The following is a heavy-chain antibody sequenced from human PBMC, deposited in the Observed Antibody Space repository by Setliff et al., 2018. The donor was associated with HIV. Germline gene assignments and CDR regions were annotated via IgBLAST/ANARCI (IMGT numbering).Heavy chain of an antibody. CDR2: INHSGST. V-gene: IGHV4-34*01. CDR3: ARGPAEWQIVVVPAAHWYFDI. D-gene: IGHD2-2*01. CDR1: GGSFSGYY. J-gene: IGHJ2*01. Sequence: TLSLTCAVYGGSFSGYYWNWIRQSPGQGLEWIGEINHSGSTNYNPSLKSRITIAVDTSKKQFSLKLNSVTAADTAVYYCARGPAEWQIVVVPAAHWYFDIWGRGTLVTVSS.